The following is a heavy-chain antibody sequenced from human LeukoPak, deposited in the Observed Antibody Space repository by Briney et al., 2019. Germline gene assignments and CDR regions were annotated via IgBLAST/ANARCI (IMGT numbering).Heavy chain of an antibody. J-gene: IGHJ6*03. D-gene: IGHD5-24*01. CDR1: GFTFSSYE. CDR2: ISSSGSTI. V-gene: IGHV3-48*03. Sequence: GGSLRLSCAASGFTFSSYEMNWVRQAPGKGLEWVSYISSSGSTIYYADSVKGRFTISRDNAKNSLYLQMHSLRAEDTAVYYCAREEMSYYYYMDVWGKGTTVTISS. CDR3: AREEMSYYYYMDV.